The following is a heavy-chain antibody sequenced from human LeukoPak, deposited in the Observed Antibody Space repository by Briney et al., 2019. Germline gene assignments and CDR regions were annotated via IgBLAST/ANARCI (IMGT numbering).Heavy chain of an antibody. CDR1: GFTISSYW. D-gene: IGHD3-10*01. CDR2: INSDGSST. CDR3: AREYGSVSYSDY. J-gene: IGHJ4*02. V-gene: IGHV3-74*01. Sequence: PGGSLRLSCAASGFTISSYWMHWLRQAPGKGLVWVSRINSDGSSTSYADSVKGRFTISSDNAKNTLYLQMNSLRGEDTAGYYCAREYGSVSYSDYWGQGTVVTVSS.